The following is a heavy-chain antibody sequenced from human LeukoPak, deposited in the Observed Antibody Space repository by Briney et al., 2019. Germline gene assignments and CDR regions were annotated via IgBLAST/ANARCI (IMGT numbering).Heavy chain of an antibody. CDR3: AREVSGNYYLGY. CDR2: IYTSGST. Sequence: SETLSLTCIVSGGSIGSYYWSWIRQPAGKGLEWIGRIYTSGSTNYSPSLKSRVSMSVDTSKNQFSLKLSSVTAADTAAYYCAREVSGNYYLGYWGQGTLVTVSS. D-gene: IGHD1-26*01. J-gene: IGHJ4*02. CDR1: GGSIGSYY. V-gene: IGHV4-4*07.